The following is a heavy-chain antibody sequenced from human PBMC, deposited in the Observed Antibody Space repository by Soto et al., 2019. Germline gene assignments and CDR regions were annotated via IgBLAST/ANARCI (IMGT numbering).Heavy chain of an antibody. Sequence: SVKVSCKASGGTFNSYTLSWVRQSPGQGLEWMGRIIPILGIANYAQKFQGRVTITADKSTSTAYMGLSSLRSEDTAVYYCASSVIKNRGYVHNYCYYYMDVWGKGTTVTVS. J-gene: IGHJ6*03. V-gene: IGHV1-69*02. CDR1: GGTFNSYT. D-gene: IGHD2-21*01. CDR2: IIPILGIA. CDR3: ASSVIKNRGYVHNYCYYYMDV.